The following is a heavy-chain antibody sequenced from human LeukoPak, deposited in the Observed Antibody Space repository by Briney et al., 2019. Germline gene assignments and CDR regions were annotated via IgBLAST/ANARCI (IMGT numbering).Heavy chain of an antibody. D-gene: IGHD3-22*01. CDR3: ARHRDYYDS. Sequence: SETLSLTCTVSGASINNNFWTWIRQPPGKGLEWIGYIYSSGSANYNPSLKSRVIIPGDTSKNQISLNLTSVTAADTALYFCARHRDYYDSWGHGTLVTVSS. V-gene: IGHV4-59*08. CDR2: IYSSGSA. J-gene: IGHJ4*01. CDR1: GASINNNF.